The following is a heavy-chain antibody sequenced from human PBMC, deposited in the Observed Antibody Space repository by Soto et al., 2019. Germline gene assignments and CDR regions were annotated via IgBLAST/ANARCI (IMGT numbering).Heavy chain of an antibody. J-gene: IGHJ4*02. CDR3: ASLSYGQLRYFDN. CDR1: KFTFGDYW. Sequence: GGSLRLSCAVPKFTFGDYWMSWVRQPPGKGLEWISNIKQDGSDRNYADSVKGRFTISRDNADNSMYLQMNSLRAEDTAVYYCASLSYGQLRYFDNWGQGTLVTVSS. D-gene: IGHD3-16*02. CDR2: IKQDGSDR. V-gene: IGHV3-7*01.